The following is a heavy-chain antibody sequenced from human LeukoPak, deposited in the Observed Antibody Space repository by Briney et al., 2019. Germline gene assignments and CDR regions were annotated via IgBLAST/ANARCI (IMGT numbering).Heavy chain of an antibody. D-gene: IGHD2-15*01. V-gene: IGHV4-59*08. CDR2: IYYSGST. CDR3: ASSYCSGGSCYSGDYYYYGMDV. J-gene: IGHJ6*02. Sequence: SETLSLTYTVSGGSISSYYWSWIRQPPGKGLEWIGYIYYSGSTNYNPSLKSRVTISVDTSKNQFSLKLSSVTAADTAVYYCASSYCSGGSCYSGDYYYYGMDVWGQGTTVTVSS. CDR1: GGSISSYY.